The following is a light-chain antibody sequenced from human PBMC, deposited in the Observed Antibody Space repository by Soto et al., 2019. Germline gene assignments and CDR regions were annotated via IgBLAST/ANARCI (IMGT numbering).Light chain of an antibody. CDR2: DAS. Sequence: EVVLTQSPATLSLSPGERATLSCRASQSVSNYLDWFQQKPGQAPRLLIYDASNRATGVTARFSGSGSGTDFTLTISSLEPEDFAVYYCQQRSNWPPITFGQGTRLEIK. CDR3: QQRSNWPPIT. J-gene: IGKJ5*01. CDR1: QSVSNY. V-gene: IGKV3-11*01.